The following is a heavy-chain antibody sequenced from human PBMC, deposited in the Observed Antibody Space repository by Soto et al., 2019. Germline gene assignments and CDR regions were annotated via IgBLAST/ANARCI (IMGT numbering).Heavy chain of an antibody. CDR2: ISAYNGNT. CDR1: GYTFTSYG. J-gene: IGHJ3*02. Sequence: QVQLVQSGAEVKKPGASVKVSCKASGYTFTSYGISWVRQAPGQGLEWMGWISAYNGNTNYAQKLQGRVTMTADTSTSTAYMELRSLRSDDTAVYYCARSIVVVVAAGHDAFDIWGQGTMVTVSS. D-gene: IGHD2-15*01. CDR3: ARSIVVVVAAGHDAFDI. V-gene: IGHV1-18*01.